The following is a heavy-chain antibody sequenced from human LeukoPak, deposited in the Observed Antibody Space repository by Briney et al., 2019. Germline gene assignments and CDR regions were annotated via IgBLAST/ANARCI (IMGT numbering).Heavy chain of an antibody. J-gene: IGHJ4*02. D-gene: IGHD3-22*01. CDR2: INHSGTP. V-gene: IGHV4-34*13. CDR3: ARHESSGTLLGIFDT. Sequence: INHSGTPNYTPSLKSPLTISVDTSKNHFSLKLSSVPAADTAVYYCARHESSGTLLGIFDTWGQGTLVTVSS.